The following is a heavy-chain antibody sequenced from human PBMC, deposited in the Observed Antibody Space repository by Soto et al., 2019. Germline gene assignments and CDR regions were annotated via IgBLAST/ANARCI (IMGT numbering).Heavy chain of an antibody. V-gene: IGHV1-3*05. J-gene: IGHJ4*02. CDR3: ARMRWIPLWLLGPIDY. CDR1: GYTFTSYA. Sequence: QVQLVQSGAEEKKPGASVKVSCKASGYTFTSYAMHWVRQAPGQRLEWMGWINAGNGNTKYSQKFQGRVTITKDTXAXXAYMELSSLRSEDTGVYYCARMRWIPLWLLGPIDYWVQGTLVTVSS. D-gene: IGHD5-18*01. CDR2: INAGNGNT.